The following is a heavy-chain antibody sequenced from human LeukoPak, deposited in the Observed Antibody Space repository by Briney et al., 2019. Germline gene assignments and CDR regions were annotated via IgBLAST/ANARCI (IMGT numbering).Heavy chain of an antibody. CDR2: ITGSDDGT. D-gene: IGHD3-10*01. Sequence: PGGSLRLSCTASGFTFKTYGMSWVRQAPGRGLEWVSAITGSDDGTNYADSVKGRFTISRDNFENTLYLQMNGLRADDTAVYYCAKARNYYGSGSLDYWGQGTLVTVSS. CDR1: GFTFKTYG. CDR3: AKARNYYGSGSLDY. J-gene: IGHJ4*02. V-gene: IGHV3-23*01.